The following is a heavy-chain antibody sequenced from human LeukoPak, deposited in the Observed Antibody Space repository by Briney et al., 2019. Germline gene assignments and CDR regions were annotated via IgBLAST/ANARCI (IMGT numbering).Heavy chain of an antibody. Sequence: SETLSLTCAVSGYSISSAYYWGWIRQPPGKGLEWIGSIYHSGSTYYNPSLKSRVTISVDTSKNQFSLKLSSVTAADTAVHYCARRLSAYAFDIWGQGTMVTVSS. D-gene: IGHD2/OR15-2a*01. CDR1: GYSISSAYY. CDR3: ARRLSAYAFDI. V-gene: IGHV4-38-2*01. CDR2: IYHSGST. J-gene: IGHJ3*02.